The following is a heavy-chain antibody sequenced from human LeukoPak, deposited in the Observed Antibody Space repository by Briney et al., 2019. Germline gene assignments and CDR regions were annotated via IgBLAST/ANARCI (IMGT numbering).Heavy chain of an antibody. D-gene: IGHD3-16*01. CDR1: GVIFSSYA. J-gene: IGHJ5*01. Sequence: GGSLRLSCAASGVIFSSYAMSWVRQAPGKGLEWVSYINSGGITKYYADSMKGRFTISRDNAKNSLSLQMNSLRAEDTAVYYCARVRGYWFDSWGQGTLVTVSS. CDR3: ARVRGYWFDS. V-gene: IGHV3-48*03. CDR2: INSGGITK.